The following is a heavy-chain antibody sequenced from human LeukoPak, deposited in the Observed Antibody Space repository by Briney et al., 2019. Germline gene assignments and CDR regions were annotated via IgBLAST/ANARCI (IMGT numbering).Heavy chain of an antibody. Sequence: EPSETLSLACTVSGGSISSYYWSWVRQPPGKGLEWIGYIYYSGSTNYNPSLKSRVTISVDTSKNQFTLKLSSVTAADTAVYYCARVAMSLAAVEGWGQGTLVTVSS. CDR1: GGSISSYY. D-gene: IGHD6-6*01. CDR3: ARVAMSLAAVEG. CDR2: IYYSGST. J-gene: IGHJ4*02. V-gene: IGHV4-59*01.